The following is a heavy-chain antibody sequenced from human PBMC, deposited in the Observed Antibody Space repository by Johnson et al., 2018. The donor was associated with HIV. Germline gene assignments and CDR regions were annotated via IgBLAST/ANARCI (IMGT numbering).Heavy chain of an antibody. Sequence: VLLLESGGGVVQPGRSLRLSCAASGFTFSSYAMHWVRQAPGKGLEWVAVISYDGSNKYYADSVKGRFTISSDNSKNTLYLQMNSLRAEDTAVYYCARGAAVSGTLVDPFDIWGRGTMVTVSS. CDR2: ISYDGSNK. J-gene: IGHJ3*02. CDR3: ARGAAVSGTLVDPFDI. V-gene: IGHV3-30*04. D-gene: IGHD1-26*01. CDR1: GFTFSSYA.